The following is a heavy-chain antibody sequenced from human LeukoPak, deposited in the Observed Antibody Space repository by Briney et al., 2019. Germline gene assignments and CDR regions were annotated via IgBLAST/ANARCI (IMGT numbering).Heavy chain of an antibody. V-gene: IGHV1-69*04. J-gene: IGHJ4*02. Sequence: RASVKVSCKASGGTFSSYAISWVRQAPGQGREWMGRIIPILGIAKYAQKFQGRVTITAAKSTSTAYMELSSLRSEDTAVYYCARDRIKEMATADYWGQGTLVTVSS. CDR2: IIPILGIA. CDR1: GGTFSSYA. CDR3: ARDRIKEMATADY. D-gene: IGHD5-24*01.